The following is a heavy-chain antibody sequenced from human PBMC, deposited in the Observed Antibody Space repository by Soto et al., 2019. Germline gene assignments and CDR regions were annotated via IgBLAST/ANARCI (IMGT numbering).Heavy chain of an antibody. CDR2: FDPEDGET. D-gene: IGHD3-3*01. V-gene: IGHV1-24*01. CDR3: ATSIIKIFGVVTRLDGMDV. J-gene: IGHJ6*02. CDR1: GYTLTELS. Sequence: GASVKVSCKVSGYTLTELSMHWVRQAPGKGLEWMGGFDPEDGETIYAQKFQGRVTMTEDTSTDTAYMELSSLRSEDTAVYYCATSIIKIFGVVTRLDGMDVWGQGTTVTVSS.